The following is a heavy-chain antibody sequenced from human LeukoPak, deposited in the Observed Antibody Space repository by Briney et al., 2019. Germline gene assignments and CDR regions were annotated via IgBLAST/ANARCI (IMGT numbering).Heavy chain of an antibody. CDR2: INPNSGGT. D-gene: IGHD6-19*01. Sequence: ASVKVSCKASGYTFTGYYMHWVRQAPGQGLEWMGWINPNSGGTNYARKFQGRVTMTRDTSISTAYMELSRLRSDDTAVYYCARVPVAGAFYYYYYMDVWGKGTTVTVSS. CDR3: ARVPVAGAFYYYYYMDV. V-gene: IGHV1-2*02. CDR1: GYTFTGYY. J-gene: IGHJ6*03.